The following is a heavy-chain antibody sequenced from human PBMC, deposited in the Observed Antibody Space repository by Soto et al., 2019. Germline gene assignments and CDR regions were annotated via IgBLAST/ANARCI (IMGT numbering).Heavy chain of an antibody. CDR3: AKSGGNGWFADAFDV. V-gene: IGHV3-53*01. D-gene: IGHD6-19*01. CDR1: GFIVSSYY. CDR2: IYSGGST. J-gene: IGHJ3*01. Sequence: GWSLRLSCAGSGFIVSSYYMSWVRQAPGKGLEWISVIYSGGSTYYADSVKGRFTISRDNSENTLYLQLNSLRAEDTAVYYCAKSGGNGWFADAFDVWGQGTMVTVSS.